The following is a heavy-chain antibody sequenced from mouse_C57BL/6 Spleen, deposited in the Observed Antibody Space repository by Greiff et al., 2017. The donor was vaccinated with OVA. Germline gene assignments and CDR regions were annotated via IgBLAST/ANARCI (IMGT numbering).Heavy chain of an antibody. V-gene: IGHV1-22*01. CDR3: ACFTTTYAMDY. Sequence: EVMLVESGPELVKPGASVKMSCKASGYTFTAYNMHWVKQSHGKSLEWIGYINPNNGGTSSNQKFKGKATLTVNKSSSTAYMELRSLTSEDSAVYYCACFTTTYAMDYWGQGTSVTVSS. CDR1: GYTFTAYN. CDR2: INPNNGGT. D-gene: IGHD1-1*01. J-gene: IGHJ4*01.